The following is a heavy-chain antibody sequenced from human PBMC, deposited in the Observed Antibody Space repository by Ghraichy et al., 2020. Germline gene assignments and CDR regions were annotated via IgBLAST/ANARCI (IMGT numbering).Heavy chain of an antibody. CDR3: AISGSGGFDL. CDR1: GGSISSSPYY. Sequence: ESLNISCTVSGGSISSSPYYWGWIRQPPGKGLEWIGNIYYSGSTYYNPSLKSRVTISVDTSKNQVSLKLSSVTAADTAVYYCAISGSGGFDLWGQGTLVTVSS. V-gene: IGHV4-39*01. CDR2: IYYSGST. D-gene: IGHD1-26*01. J-gene: IGHJ5*02.